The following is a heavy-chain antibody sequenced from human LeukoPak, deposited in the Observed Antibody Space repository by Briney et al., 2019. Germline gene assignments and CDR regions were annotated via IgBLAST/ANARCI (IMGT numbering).Heavy chain of an antibody. J-gene: IGHJ3*02. CDR1: GFTFSSYS. Sequence: PGGSLRLSCTASGFTFSSYSLNWVRQAPGKGLEWVSSVSTGSNYIYYAASVKGRITISRANDKNSLYLQMNSLRVEDPAVYFCGRVFRSSLTVFIIRGAFVSRGEAAMVAVCS. D-gene: IGHD3-3*01. CDR3: GRVFRSSLTVFIIRGAFVS. V-gene: IGHV3-21*01. CDR2: VSTGSNYI.